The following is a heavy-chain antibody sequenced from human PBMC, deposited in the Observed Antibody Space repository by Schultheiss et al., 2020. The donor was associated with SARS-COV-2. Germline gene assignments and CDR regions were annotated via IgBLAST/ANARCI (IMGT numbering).Heavy chain of an antibody. Sequence: GESLKISCAASGFTFSSYGMHWVRQAPGKGLEWVAVISYDGSNKYYADSVKGRFTISRDNSKNTLYLQMNSLRAEDTAVYYCARVGGYSSGWYDYWGQGTLVTVSS. J-gene: IGHJ4*02. CDR1: GFTFSSYG. V-gene: IGHV3-30*12. CDR2: ISYDGSNK. D-gene: IGHD6-19*01. CDR3: ARVGGYSSGWYDY.